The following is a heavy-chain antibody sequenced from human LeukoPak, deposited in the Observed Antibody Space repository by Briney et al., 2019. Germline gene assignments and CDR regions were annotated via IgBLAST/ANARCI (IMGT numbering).Heavy chain of an antibody. V-gene: IGHV4-39*07. D-gene: IGHD3-22*01. CDR3: ARAWWEYYDSSGYNYFDY. CDR1: GGSISSSGYY. CDR2: IYYSGGN. J-gene: IGHJ4*02. Sequence: SETLSLTCAVSGGSISSSGYYWGWIRQPPGEGLEWIGSIYYSGGNYYNPSLNSRVTISVDTSKNQFSLRLSSVTAADTAVYYCARAWWEYYDSSGYNYFDYWGQGTLVTVSS.